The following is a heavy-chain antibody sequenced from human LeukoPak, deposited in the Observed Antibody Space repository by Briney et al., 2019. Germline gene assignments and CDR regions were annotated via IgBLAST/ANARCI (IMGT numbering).Heavy chain of an antibody. D-gene: IGHD2-2*01. J-gene: IGHJ4*02. Sequence: GASVKISCKASGGTFSSYAISWVRQAPGQGLEWRGGIIPIFGTANYAQKFQGRVTITADESTSTAYMELSSLRSEDTAVYYCARSMGYCSSTSCPFDYWGQGTLVTVSS. CDR3: ARSMGYCSSTSCPFDY. CDR2: IIPIFGTA. CDR1: GGTFSSYA. V-gene: IGHV1-69*13.